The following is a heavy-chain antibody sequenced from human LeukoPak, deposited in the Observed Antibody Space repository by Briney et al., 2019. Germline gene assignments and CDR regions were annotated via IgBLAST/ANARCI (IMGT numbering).Heavy chain of an antibody. CDR2: INPNSGGT. CDR3: ARDRICLQFECDY. Sequence: ASVKVSCKASGYNLTGYYMHWLRQAPGQGLEWMGWINPNSGGTNYAQKFQGRVTMTRDTYISTGYMELTGLRCDDTAVYYCARDRICLQFECDYWGQGTLVTVSS. V-gene: IGHV1-2*02. CDR1: GYNLTGYY. D-gene: IGHD5/OR15-5a*01. J-gene: IGHJ4*02.